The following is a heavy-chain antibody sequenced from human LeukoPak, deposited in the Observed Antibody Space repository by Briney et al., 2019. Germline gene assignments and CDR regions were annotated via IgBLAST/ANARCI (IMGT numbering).Heavy chain of an antibody. J-gene: IGHJ4*02. D-gene: IGHD3-10*01. CDR2: IYYSGTT. Sequence: PSETLSLTCTVSGGSMSSSSYYWGWIRQPPGKGLEWIGTIYYSGTTYYSPSLKSRVTISVDTSKNQFSLNLNSVTAADTAVYYCARLFGKSFDYWGQGTLVTVSS. V-gene: IGHV4-39*01. CDR3: ARLFGKSFDY. CDR1: GGSMSSSSYY.